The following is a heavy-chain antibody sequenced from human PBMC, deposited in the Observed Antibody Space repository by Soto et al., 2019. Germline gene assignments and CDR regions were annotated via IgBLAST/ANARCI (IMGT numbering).Heavy chain of an antibody. CDR3: ARRYGGNFDY. CDR1: AGSVSSGTYH. D-gene: IGHD3-16*01. CDR2: IYYSGST. J-gene: IGHJ4*02. Sequence: SDPLSLTWTVSAGSVSSGTYHRSWIRQPPGKGLEWIGYIYYSGSTNYNPSLKSRVTISVDTSKNQFSLKLSSVTAADTAVYYCARRYGGNFDYWGQGTLVTVSS. V-gene: IGHV4-61*01.